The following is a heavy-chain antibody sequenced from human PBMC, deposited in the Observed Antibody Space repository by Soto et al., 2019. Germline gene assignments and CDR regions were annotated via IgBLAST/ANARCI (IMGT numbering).Heavy chain of an antibody. D-gene: IGHD3-22*01. Sequence: QVQLVQSGAEVKKPGASVKVSCKASGYTFTSYYMHWVRQAPGQGLEWMGIINPSGGSTSYAQKFQGRVTMTRDTSTSTVYMELSRLRSEDTAVYYCAREPYHVYYDSSGYPYFDYWGQGTLVTVSS. J-gene: IGHJ4*02. CDR2: INPSGGST. V-gene: IGHV1-46*01. CDR1: GYTFTSYY. CDR3: AREPYHVYYDSSGYPYFDY.